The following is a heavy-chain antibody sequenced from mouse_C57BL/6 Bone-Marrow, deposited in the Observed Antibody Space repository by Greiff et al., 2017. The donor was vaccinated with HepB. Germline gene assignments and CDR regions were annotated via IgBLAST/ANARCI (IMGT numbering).Heavy chain of an antibody. CDR3: ARRRYDYDGFAY. J-gene: IGHJ3*01. D-gene: IGHD2-4*01. CDR2: ISDGGSYT. Sequence: EVQLVESGGGLVKPGGSLKLSCAASGFTFSSYAMSWVRQTPEKRLEWVATISDGGSYTYYPDNVKGRFTISRDNAKNNLYLQMSHLKSEDTAMYYCARRRYDYDGFAYWGQGTLVTVSA. V-gene: IGHV5-4*03. CDR1: GFTFSSYA.